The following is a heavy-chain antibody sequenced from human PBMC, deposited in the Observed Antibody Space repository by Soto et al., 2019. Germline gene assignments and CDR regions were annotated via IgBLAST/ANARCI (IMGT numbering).Heavy chain of an antibody. CDR2: IIPISGTA. D-gene: IGHD5-18*01. CDR3: ATLGRATAMLYYGMAV. J-gene: IGHJ6*02. CDR1: GGTFSSYA. V-gene: IGHV1-69*13. Sequence: SVKVSCKASGGTFSSYAISWVRQAPGQGLEWMGGIIPISGTANYAQKFQGRVTITADESTRTAYMELSSLRSEDTAVYYCATLGRATAMLYYGMAVWGQGTTVTVSS.